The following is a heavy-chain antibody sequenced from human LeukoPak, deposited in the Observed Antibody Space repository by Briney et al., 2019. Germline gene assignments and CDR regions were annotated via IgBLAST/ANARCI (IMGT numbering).Heavy chain of an antibody. CDR3: ARDVLAAGATGTFDI. V-gene: IGHV3-7*03. CDR2: IRQDGSEK. J-gene: IGHJ3*02. CDR1: GFTFRSYA. Sequence: GGSLRLSCAASGFTFRSYAMSWVRQAPGKGLEWVANIRQDGSEKYYVDSVKGRFTISRDNAKTSLYLQMNSLRAEDTAVYYCARDVLAAGATGTFDIWGQGTMVTVSS. D-gene: IGHD1-14*01.